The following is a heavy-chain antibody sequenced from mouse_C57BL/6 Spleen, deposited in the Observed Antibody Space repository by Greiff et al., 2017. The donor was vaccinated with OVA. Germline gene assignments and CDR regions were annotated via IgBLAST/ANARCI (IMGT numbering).Heavy chain of an antibody. J-gene: IGHJ3*01. V-gene: IGHV1-50*01. CDR2: IYPSDCYT. CDR1: GYTFPSYW. Sequence: VQLQQPGAELVKPGASVQLSCKASGYTFPSYWMQWVKLRPGQGLEWIGEIYPSDCYTNYNQKFNGKATLTLDTSSSTTYMQLSSLTSEDPAVYYCASGTVSWFAYWGQGTLVTVSA. CDR3: ASGTVSWFAY. D-gene: IGHD4-1*01.